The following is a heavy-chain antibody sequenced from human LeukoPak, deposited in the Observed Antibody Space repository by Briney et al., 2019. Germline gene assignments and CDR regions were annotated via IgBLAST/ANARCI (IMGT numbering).Heavy chain of an antibody. J-gene: IGHJ6*03. CDR1: GGSISSGGYS. V-gene: IGHV4-30-2*01. CDR3: ARCPLYYDILTGYSSYYYMDV. Sequence: PSETLSLTCAVSGGSISSGGYSWSWIRQPPGKGLEWIGYIYHSGSTYYNPSLKSRVTISVDRSKNQFSLRLTSVTAADTAVYYCARCPLYYDILTGYSSYYYMDVWGKGTTVTVSS. D-gene: IGHD3-9*01. CDR2: IYHSGST.